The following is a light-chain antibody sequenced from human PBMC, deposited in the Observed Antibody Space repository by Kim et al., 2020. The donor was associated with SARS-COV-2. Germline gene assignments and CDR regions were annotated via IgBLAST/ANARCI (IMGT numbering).Light chain of an antibody. J-gene: IGKJ1*01. Sequence: DIQMTPSPSTLSASVGDRVTITCRASQSISSWLAWYQQKPGKAPKLLIYKASSLESGVPSRFSGSGSGTEFTLTISSLQPDDLATYYCQQYNSYSRTFGQGTKVDIK. CDR1: QSISSW. CDR2: KAS. CDR3: QQYNSYSRT. V-gene: IGKV1-5*03.